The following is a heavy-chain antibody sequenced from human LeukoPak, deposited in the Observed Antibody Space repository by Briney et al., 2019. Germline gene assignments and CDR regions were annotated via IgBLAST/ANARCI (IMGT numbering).Heavy chain of an antibody. CDR3: AKGLAKTVPTIRIDY. CDR1: GFTFSSYA. D-gene: IGHD5-12*01. Sequence: TGGSLRLSCAASGFTFSSYAMSWVRQAPGKGLEWVSAISGSGGSTYYADSVKGRFTISRDNSKNTLYLQMNSLRAEDTAVYYCAKGLAKTVPTIRIDYRGLGTLVTVSS. CDR2: ISGSGGST. J-gene: IGHJ4*02. V-gene: IGHV3-23*01.